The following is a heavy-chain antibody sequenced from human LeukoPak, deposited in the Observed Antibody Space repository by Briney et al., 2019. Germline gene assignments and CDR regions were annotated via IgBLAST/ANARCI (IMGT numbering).Heavy chain of an antibody. D-gene: IGHD3-10*01. V-gene: IGHV3-30-3*01. J-gene: IGHJ4*02. Sequence: PGEPLRLSCAASGFTFRNYVIHWVRQAPGKGLEWVAVTSSDLNVKLYADSVKGRFTISRDNSRSTLYLQMNSLRPEDTAIYYCAREGYYGSGSPPSLYFDYWGQGTLVTVSS. CDR3: AREGYYGSGSPPSLYFDY. CDR1: GFTFRNYV. CDR2: TSSDLNVK.